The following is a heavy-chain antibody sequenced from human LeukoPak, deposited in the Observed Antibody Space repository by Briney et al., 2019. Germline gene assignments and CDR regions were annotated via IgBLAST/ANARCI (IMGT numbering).Heavy chain of an antibody. J-gene: IGHJ4*02. CDR1: GGSISSSYW. CDR2: IYHSGST. D-gene: IGHD3-22*01. V-gene: IGHV4-4*02. CDR3: ATRVGDSSGYYVTYFDY. Sequence: SETLSLTCAVSGGSISSSYWWSWVRQPPGKGLEWIGEIYHSGSTNYNPSLKSRVTISVDKSKNQFSLKLNSVTAADTAMYYCATRVGDSSGYYVTYFDYWGQGTLVTVSS.